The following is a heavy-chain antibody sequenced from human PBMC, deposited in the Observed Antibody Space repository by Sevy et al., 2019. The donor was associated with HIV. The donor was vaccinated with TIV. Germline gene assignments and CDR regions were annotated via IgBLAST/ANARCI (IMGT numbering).Heavy chain of an antibody. J-gene: IGHJ4*02. V-gene: IGHV3-11*01. D-gene: IGHD2-2*03. CDR2: ISGSGIT. Sequence: GGSLRLSCSGSGFIFSDYYMSWIRQAPGRGLEWVSYISGSGITYYADSVEGRITISRDNARNTRYLQMNSLRADDTAVYYCARDPLLGIAREVARGGYWGQGTLVTVSS. CDR3: ARDPLLGIAREVARGGY. CDR1: GFIFSDYY.